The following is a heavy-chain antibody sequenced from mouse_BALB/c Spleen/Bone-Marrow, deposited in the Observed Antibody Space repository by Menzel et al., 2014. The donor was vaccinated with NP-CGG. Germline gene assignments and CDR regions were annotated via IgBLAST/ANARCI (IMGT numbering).Heavy chain of an antibody. CDR3: ARDVGYGNYFVY. Sequence: EVKLVESGGGLVQPGDSLRLSCATSGFTFSDFYMEWVRQPPGKRLEWIAASRNKAKYYTTEYSASVKGRFIVSRDTSLSVLYLQMNALRAEDTAIYYCARDVGYGNYFVYWGQGTLVTVSA. J-gene: IGHJ3*01. CDR2: SRNKAKYYTT. D-gene: IGHD2-10*02. V-gene: IGHV7-1*02. CDR1: GFTFSDFY.